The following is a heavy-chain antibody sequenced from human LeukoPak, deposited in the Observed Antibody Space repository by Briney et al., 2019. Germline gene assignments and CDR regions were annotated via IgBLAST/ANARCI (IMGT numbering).Heavy chain of an antibody. CDR2: IYYSGST. J-gene: IGHJ4*02. CDR3: ARPLNLYYFDY. CDR1: GGSISSSSYY. Sequence: SETLSLTCTVSGGSISSSSYYWGWIRQPPGKGLEWIGSIYYSGSTYYNPSLKSRVTISVDTSKNQFSLKLSSVTAADTAVYYCARPLNLYYFDYWGQGTLVTVSS. V-gene: IGHV4-39*01.